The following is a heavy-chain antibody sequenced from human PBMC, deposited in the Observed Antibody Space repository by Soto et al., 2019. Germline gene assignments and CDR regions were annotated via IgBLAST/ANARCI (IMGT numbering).Heavy chain of an antibody. CDR2: ISGSGGST. V-gene: IGHV3-23*01. J-gene: IGHJ3*02. Sequence: GGTLRLSCAASGFTFSSYTMSWVRQAPGQGLAWVSAISGSGGSTYYAEPAKGRFTSSRDNSKNPLYLQMNSLRAEDTAVYYCAKGNYGSGSNRGNAFDIWGQGTMVTVSS. CDR1: GFTFSSYT. CDR3: AKGNYGSGSNRGNAFDI. D-gene: IGHD3-10*01.